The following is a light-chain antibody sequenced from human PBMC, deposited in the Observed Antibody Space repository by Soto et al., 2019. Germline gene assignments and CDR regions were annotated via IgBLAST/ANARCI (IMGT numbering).Light chain of an antibody. Sequence: AIQMTQSPSSLSASVGDRVTITCRASQGIRNDLGWYQQKPGNAPKVLIYAASTLQSGVPSRFGGSGSGTDFTLTITSLQPEDFSTYYCMQDYNYPRTFGQGTKVEIK. CDR2: AAS. J-gene: IGKJ1*01. CDR1: QGIRND. V-gene: IGKV1-6*01. CDR3: MQDYNYPRT.